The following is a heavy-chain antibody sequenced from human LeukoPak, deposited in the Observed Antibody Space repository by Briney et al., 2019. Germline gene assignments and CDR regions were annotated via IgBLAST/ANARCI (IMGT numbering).Heavy chain of an antibody. Sequence: GGPLRLSCAAFGFTFSSFAMSWVRQAPGKGLEWVSAISGSGGSTYYADSVKGRFTISRDNSKNTLYLQMNSLRAEDTAVYYCAKANSSSWYGFDYWGQGTLVTVSS. CDR2: ISGSGGST. D-gene: IGHD6-13*01. CDR3: AKANSSSWYGFDY. J-gene: IGHJ4*02. CDR1: GFTFSSFA. V-gene: IGHV3-23*01.